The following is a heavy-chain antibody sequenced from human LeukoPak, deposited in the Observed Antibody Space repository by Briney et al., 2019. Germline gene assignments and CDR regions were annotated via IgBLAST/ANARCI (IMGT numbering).Heavy chain of an antibody. CDR3: AREYCSSTSCYESEYFQH. CDR1: GFTFSSYA. D-gene: IGHD2-2*01. Sequence: QAGGSLRLSCAASGFTFSSYAMSWVRQAPGKGLEWVSAIRGSGGSTYYADSVKGRFTISRDNSKNTLYLQMNSLRAEDTAVYYCAREYCSSTSCYESEYFQHWGQGTLVTVSS. CDR2: IRGSGGST. J-gene: IGHJ1*01. V-gene: IGHV3-23*01.